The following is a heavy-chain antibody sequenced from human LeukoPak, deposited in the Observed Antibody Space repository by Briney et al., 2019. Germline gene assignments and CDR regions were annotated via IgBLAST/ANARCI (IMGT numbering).Heavy chain of an antibody. Sequence: KPSETLTLTCAVSGGSINNYYWSWIRQPAGEGLEGIGRIFTSGSTNYNASLKSRVTMSVDTSKNQFSLKLRSMTAADTAVYYCARGTTNFDYWGQGTLVTVSS. V-gene: IGHV4-4*07. CDR1: GGSINNYY. CDR2: IFTSGST. D-gene: IGHD1-1*01. J-gene: IGHJ4*02. CDR3: ARGTTNFDY.